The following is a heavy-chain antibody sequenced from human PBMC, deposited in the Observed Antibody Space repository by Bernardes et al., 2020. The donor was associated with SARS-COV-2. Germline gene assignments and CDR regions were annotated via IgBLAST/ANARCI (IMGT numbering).Heavy chain of an antibody. CDR1: GYTFNIYT. CDR2: INAGTGDT. D-gene: IGHD2-21*01. CDR3: ARVGLAYCDGDCYSHYFDY. Sequence: ASVKVSCKTSGYTFNIYTIHWVRQAPGQRPEWLGWINAGTGDTKYSEKFQDTVTLTRDASATTVYMQLTSLRSEDTAVYFCARVGLAYCDGDCYSHYFDYWGQGTLVTDSS. J-gene: IGHJ4*02. V-gene: IGHV1-3*01.